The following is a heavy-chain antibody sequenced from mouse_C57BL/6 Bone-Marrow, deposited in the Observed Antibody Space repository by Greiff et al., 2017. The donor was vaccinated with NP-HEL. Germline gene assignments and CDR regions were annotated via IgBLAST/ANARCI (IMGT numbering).Heavy chain of an antibody. CDR2: ISDGGSYT. V-gene: IGHV5-4*01. CDR1: GFTFSSYA. Sequence: EVQLVESGGGLVKPGGSLKLSCAASGFTFSSYAMSWVRQTPEKRLEWVATISDGGSYTYYPDNVKGRITISRDNAKNNLYLQMSHLKSEDTAMYYCARFWDYWGQGTTLTVSS. CDR3: ARFWDY. J-gene: IGHJ2*01.